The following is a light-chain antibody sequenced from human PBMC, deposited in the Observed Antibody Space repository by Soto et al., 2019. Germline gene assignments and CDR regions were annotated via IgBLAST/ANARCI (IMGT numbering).Light chain of an antibody. V-gene: IGKV3-11*01. CDR2: DAS. Sequence: EIVLTQSPSTVSFSPGERATLSCRASQSVSSYLAWYQQKPGQAPRLLIYDASNRATGIPARFSGSGSGTDFTLTISSLEPEDFAVYSCQQRSNWPPIPFGQLRRLEIK. CDR1: QSVSSY. J-gene: IGKJ5*01. CDR3: QQRSNWPPIP.